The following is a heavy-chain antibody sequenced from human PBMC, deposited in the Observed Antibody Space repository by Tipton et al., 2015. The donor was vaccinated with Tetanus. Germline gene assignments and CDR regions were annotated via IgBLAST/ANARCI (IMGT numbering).Heavy chain of an antibody. Sequence: SLRLSCAASGFTFDDYAMHWVRQAPNKGLEWISFISYDGTFKYYADSVKGRFTIARDNSKNTLFLQMDRLTTDDTALYYCARDLSYIGPLTSDYWGRGTLVTVSS. V-gene: IGHV3-30*03. J-gene: IGHJ4*02. CDR2: ISYDGTFK. CDR3: ARDLSYIGPLTSDY. CDR1: GFTFDDYA. D-gene: IGHD3-16*02.